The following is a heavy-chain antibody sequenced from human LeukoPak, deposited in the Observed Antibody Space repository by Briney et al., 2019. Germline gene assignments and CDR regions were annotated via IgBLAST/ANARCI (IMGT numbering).Heavy chain of an antibody. Sequence: PSETLSLTCTVSGGSISSYYWSWIRQPPGKGLEWIGYIYYSGSTNYNPSLKSRVTISVDTSKNQFSLKLSSVTAADTAVYYCARETPYGSGDNWFDPWGQGTLVTVSP. CDR1: GGSISSYY. J-gene: IGHJ5*02. CDR2: IYYSGST. D-gene: IGHD3-10*01. V-gene: IGHV4-59*01. CDR3: ARETPYGSGDNWFDP.